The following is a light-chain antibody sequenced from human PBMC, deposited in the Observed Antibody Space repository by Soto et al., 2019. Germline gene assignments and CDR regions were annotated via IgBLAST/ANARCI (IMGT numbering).Light chain of an antibody. J-gene: IGKJ1*01. Sequence: IVLTHSPATLSFSPWERATIYGSSSQSVSRTYLAWYQQKPVQAPRLLIYATSSRATGIPDRFSGSGSGTDFTLTISRLEPEDFAVYYCQQYGRSGTFGQGTKVDI. CDR1: QSVSRTY. CDR2: ATS. CDR3: QQYGRSGT. V-gene: IGKV3-20*01.